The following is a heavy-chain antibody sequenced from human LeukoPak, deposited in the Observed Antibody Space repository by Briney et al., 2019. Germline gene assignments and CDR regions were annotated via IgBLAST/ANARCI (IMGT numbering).Heavy chain of an antibody. V-gene: IGHV1-18*01. D-gene: IGHD3-22*01. Sequence: ASVKVSCKASGYTFTSNGISWVRQAPGQGLEWMGWISTNNGDTKYGKKFQGRVTITRDTSASTAYMELSSLRSEDTAVYYCARDPPKGAQYYYDSSGYYTWGQGTLVTVSS. CDR2: ISTNNGDT. CDR1: GYTFTSNG. J-gene: IGHJ5*02. CDR3: ARDPPKGAQYYYDSSGYYT.